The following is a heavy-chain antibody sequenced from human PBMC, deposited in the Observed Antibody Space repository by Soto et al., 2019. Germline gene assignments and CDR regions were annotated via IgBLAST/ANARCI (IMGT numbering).Heavy chain of an antibody. V-gene: IGHV3-21*01. D-gene: IGHD4-4*01. Sequence: PGGSLRLSCAASGFTFSSYSMNWVRQAPGEGLEWVSSISSSSSYIYYADSVKGRFTISRDNAKNSLYLQMNSLRAEDTAVYYWARGETTLDYYGMDVWGQGTTVTVS. CDR2: ISSSSSYI. CDR1: GFTFSSYS. J-gene: IGHJ6*02. CDR3: ARGETTLDYYGMDV.